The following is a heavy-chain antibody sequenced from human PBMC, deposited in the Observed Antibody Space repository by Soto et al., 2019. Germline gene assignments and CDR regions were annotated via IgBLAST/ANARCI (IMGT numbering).Heavy chain of an antibody. Sequence: GGSLRLSCAASGFTFSSYAMSWVRQAPGKGLEWVSAISGSGGSTYYADSVKGRFTISRDNSKNTLYLQMNSLRAEDTAVYYCAKTTGFITTLIGYFDYWGQGTLVTVSS. CDR2: ISGSGGST. V-gene: IGHV3-23*01. J-gene: IGHJ4*02. D-gene: IGHD3-22*01. CDR3: AKTTGFITTLIGYFDY. CDR1: GFTFSSYA.